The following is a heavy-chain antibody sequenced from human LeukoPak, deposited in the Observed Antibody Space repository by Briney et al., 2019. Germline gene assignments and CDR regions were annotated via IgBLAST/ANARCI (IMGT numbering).Heavy chain of an antibody. CDR3: ASTYCSSNSCYEFDP. CDR1: GGSISTYY. D-gene: IGHD2-2*01. Sequence: SETLSLTCTVSGGSISTYYWSWIRQPPGKGLEWIGYIYYSGSTNYNPSLKSRVTISVDTSKNQFSLKLSSVTAADTAVYYCASTYCSSNSCYEFDPWGQGTLVTVSS. V-gene: IGHV4-59*08. J-gene: IGHJ5*02. CDR2: IYYSGST.